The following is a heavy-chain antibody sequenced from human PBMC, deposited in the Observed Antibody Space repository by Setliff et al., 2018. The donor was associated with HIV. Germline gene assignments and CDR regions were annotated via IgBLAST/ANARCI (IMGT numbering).Heavy chain of an antibody. D-gene: IGHD6-13*01. CDR3: ARESPSSSWFYFDF. J-gene: IGHJ4*02. V-gene: IGHV4-34*01. Sequence: PSETLSLTCTVSGGSISSYYWTWIRQSPGKGLEWIGEINHRGSTNYNPSLKSRVTVSVDTSKNQFSLKLGSVTAADTAVYYCARESPSSSWFYFDFWGQGTLVTAPQ. CDR1: GGSISSYY. CDR2: INHRGST.